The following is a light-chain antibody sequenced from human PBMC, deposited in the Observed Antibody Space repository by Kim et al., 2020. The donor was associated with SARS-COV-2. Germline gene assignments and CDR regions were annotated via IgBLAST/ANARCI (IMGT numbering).Light chain of an antibody. CDR3: QAWDSYTVV. J-gene: IGLJ3*02. CDR2: YDT. CDR1: KLGNKY. V-gene: IGLV3-1*01. Sequence: SYELTQPPSVSVSPGQTASITCSGDKLGNKYVSWYQQKPGQSPVLVVYYDTKRPSGIPERFSGSSSGITATLTISGTQAMDEGDYYCQAWDSYTVVFGGGTKLSVL.